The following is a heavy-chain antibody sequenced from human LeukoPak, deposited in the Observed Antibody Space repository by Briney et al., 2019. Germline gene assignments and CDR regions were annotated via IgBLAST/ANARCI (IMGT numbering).Heavy chain of an antibody. CDR3: VKDLSPGWYQSVYFDY. D-gene: IGHD2-15*01. J-gene: IGHJ4*02. Sequence: GGSLRLSCAASGFTFSNYAMSWVRQAPGKGLEWVSAISGSGGSTYCADSVKGRFTISRDTSKHTLSLLMNSLRVEDTAVYYFVKDLSPGWYQSVYFDYWGQGTLVTVSS. CDR1: GFTFSNYA. V-gene: IGHV3-23*01. CDR2: ISGSGGST.